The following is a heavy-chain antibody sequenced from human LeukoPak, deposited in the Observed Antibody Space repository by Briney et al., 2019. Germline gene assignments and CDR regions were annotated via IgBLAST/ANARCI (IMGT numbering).Heavy chain of an antibody. CDR1: GGSISSYY. CDR3: ARESRCSGGSCYLEWYFDL. Sequence: PSETLSLTCTVSGGSISSYYWSWIRQPPGKGLEWIGYIYYSGSTNYNPSLKSRVTISVDTSKNQFSLKLSSVTAADTAVYYCARESRCSGGSCYLEWYFDLWGRGTLVTVSS. V-gene: IGHV4-59*01. D-gene: IGHD2-15*01. J-gene: IGHJ2*01. CDR2: IYYSGST.